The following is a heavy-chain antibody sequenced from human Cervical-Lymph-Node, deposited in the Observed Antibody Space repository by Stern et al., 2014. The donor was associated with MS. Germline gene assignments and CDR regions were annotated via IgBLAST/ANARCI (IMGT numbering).Heavy chain of an antibody. Sequence: QVQLQESGPGLVKPSQTLSLTCTVSGASISTVGYYWSWIRQHPGKGLEWIAYISYIGSTYYNPSLKSRVSISADTSKNQFCLNLTSVTAADTALYYCARSDRLWGSFDYWGQGTLVAVSS. CDR1: GASISTVGYY. D-gene: IGHD3-16*01. CDR2: ISYIGST. J-gene: IGHJ4*02. CDR3: ARSDRLWGSFDY. V-gene: IGHV4-31*03.